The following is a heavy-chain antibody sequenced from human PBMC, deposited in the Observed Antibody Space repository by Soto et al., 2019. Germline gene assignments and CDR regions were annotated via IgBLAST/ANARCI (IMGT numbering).Heavy chain of an antibody. CDR2: ISYDGSNK. D-gene: IGHD3-9*01. V-gene: IGHV3-30*18. J-gene: IGHJ4*02. CDR3: AKDIQYYDILTGPDY. Sequence: PGGSLRLSCAASGFTFSSYGMHWVRQAPGKGLEWVAVISYDGSNKYYADSVKGRFTISRDNSKNTLYLQMNSLRAEDTAVYYCAKDIQYYDILTGPDYWGQGTLVTVSS. CDR1: GFTFSSYG.